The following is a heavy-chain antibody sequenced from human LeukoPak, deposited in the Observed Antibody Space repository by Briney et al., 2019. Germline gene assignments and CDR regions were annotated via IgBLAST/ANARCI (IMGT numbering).Heavy chain of an antibody. CDR3: VRDESSGSSLQGCGY. J-gene: IGHJ4*02. CDR1: GFSFSNYA. CDR2: ISYDGAYK. D-gene: IGHD1-26*01. V-gene: IGHV3-30*04. Sequence: GISPRLSCAASGFSFSNYAMHWVRQAPGMGLEWVAMISYDGAYKYYADSVKGRFTISRDNSKNTLYLQMSSLRIEDTAVYYCVRDESSGSSLQGCGYWGQGALVTVSS.